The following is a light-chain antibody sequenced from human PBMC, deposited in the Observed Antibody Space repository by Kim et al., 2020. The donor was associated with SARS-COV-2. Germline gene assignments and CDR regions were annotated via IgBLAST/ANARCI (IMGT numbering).Light chain of an antibody. J-gene: IGLJ2*01. Sequence: PRRMAWITWGGDHIGSKSVKWYQQRPGQAPVLVIYNDSDRPSGIPERFSGSNFGDAATLTISRVAAGDEADYYCQVWDSDSDHWVFGGGTQLTVL. CDR2: NDS. CDR1: HIGSKS. V-gene: IGLV3-21*04. CDR3: QVWDSDSDHWV.